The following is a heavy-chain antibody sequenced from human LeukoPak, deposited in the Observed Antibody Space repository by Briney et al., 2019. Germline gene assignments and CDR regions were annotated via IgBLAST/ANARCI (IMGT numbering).Heavy chain of an antibody. CDR3: ARGGSDTAMAHDY. V-gene: IGHV3-74*01. CDR2: INRDGSRT. CDR1: GFTFSNHW. Sequence: GGSLRLSCAASGFTFSNHWMHWVRQAPGKGLMWVSRINRDGSRTDYADSVKGRSTISRDDAKNTLYLQVNSLRAEDTAVYFCARGGSDTAMAHDYWGQGTLVTVSS. J-gene: IGHJ4*02. D-gene: IGHD5-18*01.